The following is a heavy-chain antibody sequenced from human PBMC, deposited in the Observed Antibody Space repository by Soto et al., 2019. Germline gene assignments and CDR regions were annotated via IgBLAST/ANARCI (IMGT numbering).Heavy chain of an antibody. Sequence: GPSVKVSCKASGYTFTSYDINWVRQATGQGLEWMGWMNPNSGNTGYAQKFQGRVTMTRNTSISTAYMELSSLRSEDTAVYYCARDPVYDFWSGYYRTYYYYGMDVWGQGTTVTVSS. J-gene: IGHJ6*02. CDR2: MNPNSGNT. CDR1: GYTFTSYD. D-gene: IGHD3-3*01. CDR3: ARDPVYDFWSGYYRTYYYYGMDV. V-gene: IGHV1-8*01.